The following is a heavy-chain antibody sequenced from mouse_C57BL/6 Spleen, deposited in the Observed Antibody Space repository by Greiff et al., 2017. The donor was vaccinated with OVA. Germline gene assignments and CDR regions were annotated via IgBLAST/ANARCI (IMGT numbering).Heavy chain of an antibody. V-gene: IGHV1-72*01. CDR2: IDPNSGGT. CDR3: ARWGYGSSYYAMDY. CDR1: GYTFTSYW. J-gene: IGHJ4*01. D-gene: IGHD1-1*01. Sequence: QVQLQQPGAELVKPGASVKLSCKASGYTFTSYWMHWVKQRPGRGLEGIGRIDPNSGGTKYNEKFKSKATLTVDKPSSTAYLQLSSLTSEDSAVYYCARWGYGSSYYAMDYWGQGTSVTVSS.